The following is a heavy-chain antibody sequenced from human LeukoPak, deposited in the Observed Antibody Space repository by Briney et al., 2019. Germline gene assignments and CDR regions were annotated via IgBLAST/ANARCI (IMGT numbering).Heavy chain of an antibody. J-gene: IGHJ6*03. CDR1: GFTLSSYA. D-gene: IGHD1-26*01. Sequence: QPGGSLRLSCAASGFTLSSYAMHWVRQAPGKGLEYVSAISKNGGNTHYANSVKGRFSISRDNSKNTLYLQMGSLRTEDMAVYYCARVGEGRYYQYNYMDVWGKGTTVTVSS. V-gene: IGHV3-64*01. CDR2: ISKNGGNT. CDR3: ARVGEGRYYQYNYMDV.